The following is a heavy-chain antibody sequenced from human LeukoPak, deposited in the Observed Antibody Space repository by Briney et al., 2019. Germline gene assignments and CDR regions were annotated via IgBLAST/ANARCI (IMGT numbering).Heavy chain of an antibody. D-gene: IGHD6-13*01. CDR2: TKYDGSEK. J-gene: IGHJ4*02. V-gene: IGHV3-7*01. CDR1: GFTLSLYW. CDR3: ARDIAPAGLFFDY. Sequence: GGSLRLSCAASGFTLSLYWMSWVRQAPGKGLEWVANTKYDGSEKDYVDSVKGRFTISRDNAKNPLYLQMDSLRAEDTAVYYCARDIAPAGLFFDYWGQGTLVTVSS.